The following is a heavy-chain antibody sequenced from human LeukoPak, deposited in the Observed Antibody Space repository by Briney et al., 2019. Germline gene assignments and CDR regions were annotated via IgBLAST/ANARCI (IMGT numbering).Heavy chain of an antibody. J-gene: IGHJ5*02. CDR2: ISYDGSNK. V-gene: IGHV3-30-3*01. CDR3: ARVRDSYSSSWYGNWFDP. Sequence: PGGSLRLSCAASGFTFSSYAMHWVRQVPGKGLEWVAVISYDGSNKYYADSVKGRFTISRDNSKNTLYLQMNSLRAEDTAVYYCARVRDSYSSSWYGNWFDPWGQGTLVTVSS. D-gene: IGHD6-13*01. CDR1: GFTFSSYA.